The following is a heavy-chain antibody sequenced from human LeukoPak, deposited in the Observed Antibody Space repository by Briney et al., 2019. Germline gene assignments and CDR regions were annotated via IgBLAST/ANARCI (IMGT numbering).Heavy chain of an antibody. J-gene: IGHJ4*02. Sequence: AGSLRLSCAASGFTFSSYSMNWVRQAPGKGLEWVSSISSSSSYIYYADSMKGRFTISRDNAKSSLYLQMNSLRAEDTAVYYCARVIAAADYYFDYWGQGTLVTVSS. V-gene: IGHV3-21*01. CDR3: ARVIAAADYYFDY. CDR2: ISSSSSYI. CDR1: GFTFSSYS. D-gene: IGHD6-13*01.